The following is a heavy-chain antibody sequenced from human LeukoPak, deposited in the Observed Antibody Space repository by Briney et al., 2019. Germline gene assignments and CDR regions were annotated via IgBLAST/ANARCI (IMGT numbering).Heavy chain of an antibody. V-gene: IGHV3-23*01. J-gene: IGHJ2*01. CDR3: AKKRVITTPDAIDWYFDL. D-gene: IGHD3-10*01. CDR2: ISGNGGST. CDR1: GFTFSNYA. Sequence: GGSLRLSCAASGFTFSNYAMSWVRQAPGKGLKWVSAISGNGGSTYYADSVKGRFTISRDNSENTLFLQMNNLGAEDTAVYYCAKKRVITTPDAIDWYFDLWGRGTLVTVSS.